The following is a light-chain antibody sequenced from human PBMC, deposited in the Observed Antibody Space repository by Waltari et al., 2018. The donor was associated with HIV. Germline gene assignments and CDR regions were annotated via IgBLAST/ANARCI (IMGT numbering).Light chain of an antibody. V-gene: IGLV2-14*03. CDR1: STEDASTNS. Sequence: HSLLPQSAPMSAPLGQSITTTCHRRSTEDASTNSVCCYQQSPDKAPRLVIYDVSNRPSGVSGRFSGSKSGSAASLTISGLQPEDEADYYCCSYSSSGTVLFGGGTRLTVL. J-gene: IGLJ2*01. CDR2: DVS. CDR3: CSYSSSGTVL.